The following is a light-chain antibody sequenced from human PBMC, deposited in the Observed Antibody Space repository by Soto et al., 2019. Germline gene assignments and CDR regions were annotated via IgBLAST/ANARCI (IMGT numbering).Light chain of an antibody. CDR1: HNDIGTYDY. CDR3: SSFTSDRIYV. CDR2: GVT. V-gene: IGLV2-14*03. J-gene: IGLJ1*01. Sequence: QSVLTQPTSVSGSPGQSITISCTGNHNDIGTYDYVSWYQQHPGRAPRLLIYGVTTRPSGISDRISASKSGLTASLTISGLQPEDEADYYCSSFTSDRIYVFGPGTKVTVL.